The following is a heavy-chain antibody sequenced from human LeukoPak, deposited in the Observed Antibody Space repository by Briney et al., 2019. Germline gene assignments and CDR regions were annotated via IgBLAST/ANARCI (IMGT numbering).Heavy chain of an antibody. D-gene: IGHD2-15*01. CDR3: ARHCSRSGGSCYRPYYFDY. CDR1: GGSISSYY. Sequence: SETLPLTCTASGGSISSYYWRWIRQPPGKGLEWIGYIYYSGSTNYNPSLKSRVTISVDTSKNQFSLKLSSVTAADTAVYYCARHCSRSGGSCYRPYYFDYWGQGTLVTVSS. CDR2: IYYSGST. V-gene: IGHV4-59*08. J-gene: IGHJ4*02.